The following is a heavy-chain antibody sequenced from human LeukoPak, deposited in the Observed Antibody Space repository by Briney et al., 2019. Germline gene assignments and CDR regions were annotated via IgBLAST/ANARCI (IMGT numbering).Heavy chain of an antibody. Sequence: PSETLSLTCTVSGGSINSYYWSWIRQPPGKGLEWIGYIYYSGSTNYNPSLKSRVTISVDTSKNQFSLKLSSVTAADTAVYYCARHYRAGQSKYFDYWGQGTLVTVSS. CDR3: ARHYRAGQSKYFDY. V-gene: IGHV4-59*08. J-gene: IGHJ4*02. D-gene: IGHD3-10*01. CDR1: GGSINSYY. CDR2: IYYSGST.